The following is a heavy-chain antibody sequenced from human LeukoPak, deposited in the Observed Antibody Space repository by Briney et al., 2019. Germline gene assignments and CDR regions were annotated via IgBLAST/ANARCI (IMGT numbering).Heavy chain of an antibody. CDR1: GGSISSGGYY. Sequence: QVQLQESGPGLVKPSQTLSLTCTVSGGSISSGGYYWSWIRQPPGKGLEWIGEINHSGSTNYNPSLKSRVTISVDTSKNQFSLKLSSVTAADTAVYYCARGRDSPDAFDIWGQGTMVTVSS. V-gene: IGHV4-31*03. D-gene: IGHD3-22*01. CDR3: ARGRDSPDAFDI. J-gene: IGHJ3*02. CDR2: INHSGST.